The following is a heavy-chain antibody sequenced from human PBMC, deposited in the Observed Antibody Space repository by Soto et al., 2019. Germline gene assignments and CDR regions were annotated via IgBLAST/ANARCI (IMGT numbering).Heavy chain of an antibody. CDR2: IKQDGSEK. D-gene: IGHD5-18*01. J-gene: IGHJ4*02. CDR3: ARVPKGQLWTFDY. V-gene: IGHV3-7*02. CDR1: GFTFSSYW. Sequence: GGSLRLSCAASGFTFSSYWMSWVRQAPGKGLEWVANIKQDGSEKYYVDSVKGRFTISRDNAKNSLYLQMNSLRAEDTAVYYCARVPKGQLWTFDYWGQGTLVTVSS.